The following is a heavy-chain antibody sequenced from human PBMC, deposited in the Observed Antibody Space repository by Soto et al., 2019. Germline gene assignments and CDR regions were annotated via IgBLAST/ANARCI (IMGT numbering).Heavy chain of an antibody. CDR3: ARDGTPGIAVAGNPNDV. CDR1: GFTFSSYG. V-gene: IGHV3-33*01. Sequence: QVQLVESGGGVVQPGRSLRLSCAASGFTFSSYGMHWVRQAPGKGLEWVAVIWYDGSNKYYADSVKGRFTISRDNSKNTLYLQMNSLRAEDTAVYYCARDGTPGIAVAGNPNDVWGKGTTVTVSS. D-gene: IGHD6-19*01. J-gene: IGHJ6*04. CDR2: IWYDGSNK.